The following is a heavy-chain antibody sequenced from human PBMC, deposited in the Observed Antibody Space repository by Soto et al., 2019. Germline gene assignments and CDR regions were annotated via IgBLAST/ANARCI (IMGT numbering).Heavy chain of an antibody. V-gene: IGHV4-34*01. Sequence: QVQLQQWGAGLLQPSEPLSLSCALYGGSFSDYYLAWIRQPPGKGLEWIGEIGHSGGTRYSPSFKSRVTMSIDTSTRQISLKLTSVTAADTAVYYCTRGAQYTYGLEWGQGTLVTVSS. CDR2: IGHSGGT. CDR1: GGSFSDYY. D-gene: IGHD2-2*02. J-gene: IGHJ4*02. CDR3: TRGAQYTYGLE.